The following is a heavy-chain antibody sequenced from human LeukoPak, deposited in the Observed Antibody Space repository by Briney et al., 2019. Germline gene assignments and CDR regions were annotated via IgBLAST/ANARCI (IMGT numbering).Heavy chain of an antibody. J-gene: IGHJ5*02. CDR2: INHSGST. D-gene: IGHD3-10*01. CDR3: ARAWSKRVRANPFDP. V-gene: IGHV4-39*07. CDR1: GGSISSGSYY. Sequence: SQTLSLTCTVSGGSISSGSYYWSWIRQPPGKGLEWIGEINHSGSTNYNPSLKSRVTISVDTSKNQFSLKLSSVTAADTAVYYCARAWSKRVRANPFDPWGQGTLVTVSS.